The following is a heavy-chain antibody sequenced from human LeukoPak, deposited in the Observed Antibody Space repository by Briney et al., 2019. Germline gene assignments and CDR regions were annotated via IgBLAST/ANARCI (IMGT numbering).Heavy chain of an antibody. V-gene: IGHV4-34*01. Sequence: WETLSLTCAVYGGSFSGYYWSWIRQPPGKGLEWIGGINHSGSTSYNPSLKSRVTISVDTSKNQFSLKLSSVTAADTAVYYCATKRTGNYYFDYWGQGTLVTVSS. J-gene: IGHJ4*02. CDR1: GGSFSGYY. CDR2: INHSGST. D-gene: IGHD1-1*01. CDR3: ATKRTGNYYFDY.